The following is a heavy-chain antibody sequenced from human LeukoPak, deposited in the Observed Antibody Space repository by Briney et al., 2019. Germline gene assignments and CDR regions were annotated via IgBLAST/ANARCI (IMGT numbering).Heavy chain of an antibody. CDR2: IYHSGST. D-gene: IGHD2-15*01. CDR1: GGSISSGGYS. V-gene: IGHV4-30-2*01. Sequence: SETLSLTCAVSGGSISSGGYSWSWIRQPPGKGLEWIGYIYHSGSTYYNPSLKSRVTISVDRSKNQFSLKLSSVTAADTAVYYCARARECSGGSCYANWFDPWGQGTLVTVSS. J-gene: IGHJ5*02. CDR3: ARARECSGGSCYANWFDP.